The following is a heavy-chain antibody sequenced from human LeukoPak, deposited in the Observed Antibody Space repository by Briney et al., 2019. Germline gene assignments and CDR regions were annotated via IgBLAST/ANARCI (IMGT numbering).Heavy chain of an antibody. CDR1: GFIFSSYW. CDR3: ARDGDYYDSRGDAFDI. V-gene: IGHV3-7*01. CDR2: IKQDGSVK. J-gene: IGHJ3*02. Sequence: GGSLRLSCAASGFIFSSYWMSWVRQAPGKGLEWVANIKQDGSVKYYVDSVKGRFTISRDNAKKSLYLQMKSLRAEDTAVYYCARDGDYYDSRGDAFDIWGQGAMVTVAS. D-gene: IGHD3-22*01.